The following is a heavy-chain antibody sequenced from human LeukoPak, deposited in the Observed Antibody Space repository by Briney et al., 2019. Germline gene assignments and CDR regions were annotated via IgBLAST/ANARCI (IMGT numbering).Heavy chain of an antibody. V-gene: IGHV3-23*01. CDR3: AKGRTYGDSPLYFDY. D-gene: IGHD4-17*01. CDR1: GFTFSSYA. J-gene: IGHJ4*02. CDR2: ISGSGGST. Sequence: PGGSLRLSCAASGFTFSSYAMSWVRQAPGKGLEWVSAISGSGGSTYYADSVKGRFTISRDNSKNTLYLQMNSLRAEDTAVYYCAKGRTYGDSPLYFDYWGQGTLVTVSS.